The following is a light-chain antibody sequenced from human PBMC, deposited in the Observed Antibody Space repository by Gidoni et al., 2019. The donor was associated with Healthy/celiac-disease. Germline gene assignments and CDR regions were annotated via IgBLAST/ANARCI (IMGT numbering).Light chain of an antibody. CDR3: QQYYSYPQT. CDR1: QGISSY. V-gene: IGKV1-8*01. J-gene: IGKJ1*01. Sequence: AIRMTQSPSSFSASTVDRVTITCRASQGISSYLAWYQQKPGKAPKLLIYAASTLQSGVPSRSSGSGSGTDFTLTISCLQSEDFATYYCQQYYSYPQTFGQGTKVEIK. CDR2: AAS.